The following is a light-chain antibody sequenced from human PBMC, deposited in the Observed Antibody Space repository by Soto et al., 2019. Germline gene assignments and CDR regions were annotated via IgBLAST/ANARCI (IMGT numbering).Light chain of an antibody. J-gene: IGKJ1*01. CDR3: HKYNSAPGT. CDR1: QGISNY. V-gene: IGKV1-27*01. Sequence: DIQMTQSPSSLSASVGDRVTITCRASQGISNYLAWYQQKPGKVPKLLIYAAATLQSGVPSRFSGSGSGTDFTLTISSLQPEDVATYSCHKYNSAPGTCGQGTKVEIK. CDR2: AAA.